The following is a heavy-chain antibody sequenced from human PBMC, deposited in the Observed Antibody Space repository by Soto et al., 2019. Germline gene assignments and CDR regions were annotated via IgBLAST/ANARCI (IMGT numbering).Heavy chain of an antibody. CDR2: ISYSGST. J-gene: IGHJ4*02. CDR1: GGSIRSDDYY. Sequence: QLQLQESGPGLVKPSETLSLTCTVSGGSIRSDDYYWGWIRQSPEKGLEWIASISYSGSTYYNPTLKSQATMSVDTSRSQFSLRLTSVTAAYTAVYDCVRFWPPPEYDVFPAYTDAFDYWGQGTLVTVSS. CDR3: VRFWPPPEYDVFPAYTDAFDY. D-gene: IGHD3-9*01. V-gene: IGHV4-39*01.